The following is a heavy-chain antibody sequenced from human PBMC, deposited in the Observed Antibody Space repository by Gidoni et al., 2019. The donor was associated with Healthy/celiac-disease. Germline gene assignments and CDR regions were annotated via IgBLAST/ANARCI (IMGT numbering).Heavy chain of an antibody. J-gene: IGHJ4*02. CDR2: IIPSFGTA. CDR1: GATFSSYA. D-gene: IGHD6-13*01. Sequence: QVQLVQSGAEVKKPGSSVKVSCKASGATFSSYAISWVRQAPGQGLEWMGGIIPSFGTANYAQKFQGRVTITADESTSTAYMELSSLRSEDTAVYYCAREAPQQQQLVDDYWGQGTLVTVSS. V-gene: IGHV1-69*01. CDR3: AREAPQQQQLVDDY.